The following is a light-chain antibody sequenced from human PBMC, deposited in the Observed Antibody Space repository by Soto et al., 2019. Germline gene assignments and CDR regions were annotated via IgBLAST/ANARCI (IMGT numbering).Light chain of an antibody. Sequence: IQLTQSPSSLSASVGDRFTITCRASQGISSYLGWYQQKPGKAPNLLIYDASTLESGVPSRFSGSGSGTEFTLTISSLQPDDFATYHCQQYNSYSWTFGQGTKVDIK. CDR1: QGISSY. J-gene: IGKJ1*01. CDR2: DAS. V-gene: IGKV1-9*01. CDR3: QQYNSYSWT.